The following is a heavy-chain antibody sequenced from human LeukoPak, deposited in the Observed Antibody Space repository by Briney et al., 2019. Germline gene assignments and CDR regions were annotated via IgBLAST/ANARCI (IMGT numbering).Heavy chain of an antibody. CDR1: GGSISSSSYY. CDR3: ARLTQGWVCSSTSCYSDV. J-gene: IGHJ6*02. D-gene: IGHD2-2*02. Sequence: PSETLSLTCTVSGGSISSSSYYWGWIRQPPGKGLEWIGSIYHSGSTYYNPSLNSRLAISVDTSKNQFSLKLTSVTVADTAVYYCARLTQGWVCSSTSCYSDVWGQGTTVTVSS. V-gene: IGHV4-39*07. CDR2: IYHSGST.